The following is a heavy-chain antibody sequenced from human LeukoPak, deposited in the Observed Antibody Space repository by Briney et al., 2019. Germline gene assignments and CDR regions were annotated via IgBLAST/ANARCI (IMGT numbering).Heavy chain of an antibody. CDR2: INPSGGST. CDR1: GYTFTSYY. V-gene: IGHV1-46*01. Sequence: ASVKVSCKASGYTFTSYYMHWVRQAPGQGLEWMGIINPSGGSTSYAQKFQGRVTMTRDTSTSTVYMELSSLRSEDTAVYYCARDIWPGELPWYYFDYWGQGTLVTVSS. J-gene: IGHJ4*02. D-gene: IGHD1-26*01. CDR3: ARDIWPGELPWYYFDY.